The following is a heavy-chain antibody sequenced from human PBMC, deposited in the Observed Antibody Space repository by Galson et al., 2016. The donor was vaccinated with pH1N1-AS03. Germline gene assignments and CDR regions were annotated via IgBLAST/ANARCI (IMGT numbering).Heavy chain of an antibody. V-gene: IGHV3-7*03. CDR1: GFTFTNYW. D-gene: IGHD1-1*01. J-gene: IGHJ4*02. CDR2: IKTDGGDK. Sequence: SLRLSCAASGFTFTNYWMTWVRQAPGKGLEWVANIKTDGGDKNYVDSVKGRFIISSDNAKNSLYLQMNSLRAEDTAVYYCARENWSVEYWGQGTLVIVSS. CDR3: ARENWSVEY.